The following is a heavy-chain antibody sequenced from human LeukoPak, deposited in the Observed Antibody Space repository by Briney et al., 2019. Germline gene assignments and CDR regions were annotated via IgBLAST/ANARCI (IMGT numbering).Heavy chain of an antibody. J-gene: IGHJ4*02. CDR1: GFIFSSYG. V-gene: IGHV3-30*02. D-gene: IGHD4-17*01. CDR2: IWYDGSNK. CDR3: AKPLDYGDYSPLVY. Sequence: QAGGSLRLSCAASGFIFSSYGMHWVRQAPGKGLECVAVIWYDGSNKYYADSVKGRFTISRDNSKNTLYLQMNSLRAEDTAVYYCAKPLDYGDYSPLVYWGQGTLVTVSS.